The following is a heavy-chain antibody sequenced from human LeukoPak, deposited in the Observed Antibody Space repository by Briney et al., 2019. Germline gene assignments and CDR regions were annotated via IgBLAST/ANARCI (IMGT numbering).Heavy chain of an antibody. J-gene: IGHJ4*02. Sequence: PSETLSLTCTVSGGSISSYYWSWIRQPPGKGLEWIGYIYSSGSTNYSPSLKSRVTISVDASKNHLSLKLNSVTAADTAVYFCARSANTRASFDYWGQGTLVTVSS. CDR1: GGSISSYY. V-gene: IGHV4-59*01. CDR3: ARSANTRASFDY. CDR2: IYSSGST.